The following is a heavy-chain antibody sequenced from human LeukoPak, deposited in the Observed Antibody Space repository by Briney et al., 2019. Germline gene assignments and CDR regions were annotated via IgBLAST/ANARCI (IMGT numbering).Heavy chain of an antibody. J-gene: IGHJ4*02. D-gene: IGHD3-22*01. CDR3: ARRRGTYYYDSSGYY. V-gene: IGHV4-39*01. Sequence: ASETLSLTCTVSGGSISSSSYYWGWIRQPPGKGLEWIGSIYYSGSTYYNPSLKSRVTISVDTSKNQFSLKLSSVTAADTAVYYCARRRGTYYYDSSGYYWGQGTLVIVSS. CDR1: GGSISSSSYY. CDR2: IYYSGST.